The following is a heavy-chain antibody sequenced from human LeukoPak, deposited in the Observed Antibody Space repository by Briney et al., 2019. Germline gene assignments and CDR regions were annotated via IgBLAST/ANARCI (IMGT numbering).Heavy chain of an antibody. Sequence: GGSLRLSCAASGFTFSSYGMHWVRQAPGKGLEWVAVIWYDGSNNDYADSVKGRFTISRDNSKNTLYLQMNSLRAEDTAVYYCAREWADNYYDSSGYYYDHDAFDIWGQGTMVTVSS. CDR3: AREWADNYYDSSGYYYDHDAFDI. J-gene: IGHJ3*02. CDR2: IWYDGSNN. V-gene: IGHV3-33*01. CDR1: GFTFSSYG. D-gene: IGHD3-22*01.